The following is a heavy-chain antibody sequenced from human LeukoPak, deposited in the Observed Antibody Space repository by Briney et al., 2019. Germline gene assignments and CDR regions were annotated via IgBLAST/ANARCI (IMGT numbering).Heavy chain of an antibody. CDR1: GYTFTSYD. Sequence: ASVKVSCKASGYTFTSYDINWVRQATGQGLEWMGWMNPNSGNTGYAQKFQGRVTMTRNTSISTAYMELSSLRSEDTAVYYCASRRGWPTYYYYGMDVWGQGTTVTVSS. J-gene: IGHJ6*02. D-gene: IGHD6-19*01. V-gene: IGHV1-8*01. CDR3: ASRRGWPTYYYYGMDV. CDR2: MNPNSGNT.